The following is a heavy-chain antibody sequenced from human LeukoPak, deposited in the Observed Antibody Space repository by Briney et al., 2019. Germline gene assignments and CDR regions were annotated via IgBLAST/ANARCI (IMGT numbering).Heavy chain of an antibody. CDR3: AREYGDYLDY. V-gene: IGHV4-39*07. J-gene: IGHJ4*02. D-gene: IGHD4-17*01. CDR2: IYYSGST. CDR1: GGSISSSSYY. Sequence: SETLSLTCTVSGGSISSSSYYWGWIRQPPGKGLEWIGSIYYSGSTYYNPSLKSRVTISVDTSKNQFSLKLSSVTAADTAVYYCAREYGDYLDYWGQGTLVTASS.